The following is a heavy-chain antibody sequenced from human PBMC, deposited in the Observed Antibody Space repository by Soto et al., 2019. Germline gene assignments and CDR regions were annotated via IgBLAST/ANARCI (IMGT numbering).Heavy chain of an antibody. CDR2: INPNSGGT. CDR1: GYTFTGYY. CDR3: ARAGSSDRVPGSISNLYYYYYGMDV. V-gene: IGHV1-2*04. D-gene: IGHD3-10*01. Sequence: QVQLVQSGAEVKKPGASVKVSCKASGYTFTGYYMHWVRQAPGQGLEWMGWINPNSGGTNYAQKFQGWVTMTRDTSISTAYMELSRLRSDDTAVYYCARAGSSDRVPGSISNLYYYYYGMDVWGQGTTVTVSS. J-gene: IGHJ6*02.